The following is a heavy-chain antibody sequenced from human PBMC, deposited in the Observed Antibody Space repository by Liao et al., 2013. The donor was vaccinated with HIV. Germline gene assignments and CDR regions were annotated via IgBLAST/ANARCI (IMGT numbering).Heavy chain of an antibody. D-gene: IGHD2-2*02. J-gene: IGHJ4*02. CDR1: GGSISSYY. CDR3: ARDHALHCSSTSCYTTPLDY. Sequence: QVQLQESGPGLVKPSETLSLTCTVSGGSISSYYWSWIRQPAGKGLEWIGRIYTSGSTNYNPSLKSRVTMSVDTSKNQFSLRLSSVTAADTAVYYCARDHALHCSSTSCYTTPLDYWGQGTLVTVSS. CDR2: IYTSGST. V-gene: IGHV4-4*07.